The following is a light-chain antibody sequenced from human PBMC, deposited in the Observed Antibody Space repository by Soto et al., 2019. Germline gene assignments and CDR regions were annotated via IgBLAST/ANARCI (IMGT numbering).Light chain of an antibody. V-gene: IGLV1-44*01. CDR3: AAWDDSLNGVV. CDR2: NNN. J-gene: IGLJ2*01. CDR1: DSNLGRNY. Sequence: QSVLTQPPSVSATPGQTVTISCSGSDSNLGRNYVSWYQQLPGTAPRLLIYNNNQRPSGVPDRFSGSKSGTSASLAISGLQSEDEADYYCAAWDDSLNGVVFGGGTKLTVL.